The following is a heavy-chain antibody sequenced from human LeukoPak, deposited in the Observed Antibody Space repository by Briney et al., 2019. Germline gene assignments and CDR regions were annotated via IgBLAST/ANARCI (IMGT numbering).Heavy chain of an antibody. V-gene: IGHV4-59*01. CDR2: IYYSGST. CDR3: ARVRASVRYYFDY. Sequence: PSETLSLTCTVSGGSISSYYWSWIRQPPGKGLKWIGYIYYSGSTNYNPSLKSRVTISVDTSKNQFSLKLSSVTAADTAVYYCARVRASVRYYFDYWGQGTLVTVSS. D-gene: IGHD3-10*01. J-gene: IGHJ4*02. CDR1: GGSISSYY.